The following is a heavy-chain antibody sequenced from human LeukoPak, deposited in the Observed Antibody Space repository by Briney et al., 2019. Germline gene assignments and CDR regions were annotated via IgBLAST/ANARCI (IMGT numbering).Heavy chain of an antibody. CDR2: IYYSGST. V-gene: IGHV4-59*01. CDR1: GGSISSYY. J-gene: IGHJ6*03. CDR3: ARGTDYYYYMDV. D-gene: IGHD1-1*01. Sequence: SETLSLTCTVSGGSISSYYWSWIRQPPGKGLEWIGYIYYSGSTNYNPSLKSRVTISVDTSKNQFSLKLRSVTAADTAVYYCARGTDYYYYMDVWGKGTTVTISS.